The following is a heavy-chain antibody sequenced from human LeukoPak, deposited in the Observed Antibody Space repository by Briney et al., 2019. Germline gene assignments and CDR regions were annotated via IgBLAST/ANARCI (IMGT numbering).Heavy chain of an antibody. D-gene: IGHD4-17*01. V-gene: IGHV3-23*01. CDR1: GFTFSSYA. J-gene: IGHJ5*02. CDR2: ISGSGSST. Sequence: GGSLRLSCAASGFTFSSYAMNWVRQAPGKGLEWVSAISGSGSSTYYADSVKGRFTISRDNSKNTLYLQMNSLRAEDTAVYYCAKDPSTVTTNRDWFDPWGQGTLVTVSS. CDR3: AKDPSTVTTNRDWFDP.